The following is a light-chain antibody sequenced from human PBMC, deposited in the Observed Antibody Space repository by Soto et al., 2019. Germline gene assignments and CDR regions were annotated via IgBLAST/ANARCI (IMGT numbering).Light chain of an antibody. V-gene: IGLV2-14*03. J-gene: IGLJ1*01. CDR3: SAYTVSRTYV. CDR1: SSDVGAYNF. CDR2: NVY. Sequence: QSALTQPASVSGSPGQSITISCTGTSSDVGAYNFVSWRQQHPGKAPKLMIYNVYDRPSGISYRFSGSKSGNTASLTISRLQGEDEADYYCSAYTVSRTYVFGTGTKVTVL.